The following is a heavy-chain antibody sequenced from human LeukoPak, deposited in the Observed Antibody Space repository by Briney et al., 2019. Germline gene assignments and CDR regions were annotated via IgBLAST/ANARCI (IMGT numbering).Heavy chain of an antibody. Sequence: GGSLRLSCAASGFTFSSYEMNWVRQAPGKGLEWVSYISSSGSPIYYADSVKGRFIISRDNSKNTMYLQMNSLRAEDTGVYYCAKDSGWIQFIDWGQGTPVTVSS. D-gene: IGHD5-24*01. J-gene: IGHJ4*02. CDR2: ISSSGSPI. CDR1: GFTFSSYE. CDR3: AKDSGWIQFID. V-gene: IGHV3-48*03.